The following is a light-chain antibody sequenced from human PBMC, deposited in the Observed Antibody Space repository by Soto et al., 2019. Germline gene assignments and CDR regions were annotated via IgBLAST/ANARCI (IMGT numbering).Light chain of an antibody. CDR2: DAS. Sequence: ILMTQSPATLSVSPGERATLSCRASQSVSNNLAWYQQKPSQAPRLLIYDASTRATGIPARFSGRGSGTELTLTISGLQSEDFAVYYCQQYNNWPPWTFGQGTKVEIK. V-gene: IGKV3-15*01. CDR3: QQYNNWPPWT. CDR1: QSVSNN. J-gene: IGKJ1*01.